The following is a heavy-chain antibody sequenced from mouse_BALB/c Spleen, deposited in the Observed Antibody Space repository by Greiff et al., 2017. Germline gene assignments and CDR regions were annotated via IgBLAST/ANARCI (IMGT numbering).Heavy chain of an antibody. Sequence: QVQLQQSGAELVMPGTSVKVSCKASGYAFTNYLIEWVKQRPGQGLEWIGVINPGSGGTNYNEKFKGKATLTADKSSSTAYMQLSSLTSDDSAVYFCANGYYDYAMDYWGQGTSVTVSS. V-gene: IGHV1-54*01. CDR2: INPGSGGT. J-gene: IGHJ4*01. CDR3: ANGYYDYAMDY. CDR1: GYAFTNYL. D-gene: IGHD2-3*01.